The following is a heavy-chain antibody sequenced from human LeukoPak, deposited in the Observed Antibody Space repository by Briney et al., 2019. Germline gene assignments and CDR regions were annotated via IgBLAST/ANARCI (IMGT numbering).Heavy chain of an antibody. CDR3: ANLDWLLDY. J-gene: IGHJ4*02. V-gene: IGHV3-48*03. D-gene: IGHD3-9*01. CDR2: ISSSGSTI. Sequence: GGSLRLSCAASGFTFSSYEMNWVRQAPGKWLEWVSYISSSGSTIYYADSVKGRFTISRDNAKNSLYLQMNSLRAEDTAVYYCANLDWLLDYWGQGTLVTVSS. CDR1: GFTFSSYE.